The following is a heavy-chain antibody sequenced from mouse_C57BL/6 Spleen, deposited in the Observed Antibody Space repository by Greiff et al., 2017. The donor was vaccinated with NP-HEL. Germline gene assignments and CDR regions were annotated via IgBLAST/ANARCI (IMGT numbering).Heavy chain of an antibody. CDR3: ERQGSYDGYYYAMDY. J-gene: IGHJ4*01. CDR2: ISSGGSYP. CDR1: GFTFSSYG. Sequence: EVQVVEPGGDLVKPGGSLKLSCAASGFTFSSYGMSWVRQTPDKRLEWVATISSGGSYPYYPDSVKGRFTNSRDNAKNTLYLQMSSLKSEDTDMYYCERQGSYDGYYYAMDYWGQGTSVTVSS. V-gene: IGHV5-6*01. D-gene: IGHD2-3*01.